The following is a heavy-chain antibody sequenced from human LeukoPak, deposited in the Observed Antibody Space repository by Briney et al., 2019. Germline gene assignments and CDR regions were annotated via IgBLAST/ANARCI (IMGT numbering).Heavy chain of an antibody. CDR2: ISGYNGYT. CDR3: ARDGSITGPFLDAFDI. V-gene: IGHV1-18*01. D-gene: IGHD1-20*01. CDR1: GYTFTNYG. J-gene: IGHJ3*02. Sequence: ASVKVSCKASGYTFTNYGVSWVRQAPGQGLEWMGWISGYNGYTNYAQKFQFRVTMTTDTSTSTAYMELRSLTSDDTAVYYCARDGSITGPFLDAFDIWGLGTMVTVSS.